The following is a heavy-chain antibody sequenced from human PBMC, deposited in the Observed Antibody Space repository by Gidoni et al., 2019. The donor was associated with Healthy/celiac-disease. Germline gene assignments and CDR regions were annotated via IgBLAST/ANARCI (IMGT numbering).Heavy chain of an antibody. J-gene: IGHJ4*02. V-gene: IGHV1-18*01. D-gene: IGHD6-19*01. CDR3: ARDSVAGINDGLDY. CDR1: GYSFTSYG. CDR2: SSGYNGNT. Sequence: QVQLVQSGAEVKKPGASVKVSCKASGYSFTSYGISWVRQAPGQGLEWMGWSSGYNGNTNYAQKLQGRVAMTSDTSTSTAYMELRSLRSDDTAVYYCARDSVAGINDGLDYWGQGSLVTVSS.